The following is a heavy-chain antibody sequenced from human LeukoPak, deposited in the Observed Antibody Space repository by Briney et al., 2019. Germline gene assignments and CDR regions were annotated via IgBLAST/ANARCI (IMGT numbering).Heavy chain of an antibody. V-gene: IGHV4-61*09. CDR1: GGSISSGSYY. CDR2: IYTSGTT. D-gene: IGHD6-13*01. J-gene: IGHJ5*02. Sequence: SETLSLTCTVSGGSISSGSYYWSWIRQPAGKGLEWIGHIYTSGTTNYNPSLKSRVTISVDTSKNQFSLKLSSVTAADTAVYYCARHRLGIAAAGGWGAGPSDWFDPWGQGTLVTVSS. CDR3: ARHRLGIAAAGGWGAGPSDWFDP.